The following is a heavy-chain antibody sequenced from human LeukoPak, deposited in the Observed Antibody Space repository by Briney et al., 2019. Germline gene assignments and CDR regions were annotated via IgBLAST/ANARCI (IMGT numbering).Heavy chain of an antibody. CDR2: IHTSGST. Sequence: PSETLSLTCTVSGGSISSSSYYWGWIRQPAGKGLEWIGRIHTSGSTNYNPSLKSRVTMSVDTSKNQFSLKLSSVTAADTAVYYCARGQDWFDPWGQGTLVTVSS. J-gene: IGHJ5*02. CDR3: ARGQDWFDP. V-gene: IGHV4-61*02. CDR1: GGSISSSSYY.